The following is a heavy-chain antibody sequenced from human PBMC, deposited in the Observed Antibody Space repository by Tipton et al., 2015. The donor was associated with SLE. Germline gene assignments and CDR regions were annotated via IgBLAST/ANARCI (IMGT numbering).Heavy chain of an antibody. CDR2: INHSGST. V-gene: IGHV4-34*01. J-gene: IGHJ4*02. D-gene: IGHD3-22*01. Sequence: LRLSCAVYGGSFSGYYWSWIRQPPGKGLEWIGEINHSGSTNYNPSLKSRVTISVDTSKNQFSLKLSSVTAADTAVYYCARRIEAVIKHYFDYWGQGTLVTVSS. CDR3: ARRIEAVIKHYFDY. CDR1: GGSFSGYY.